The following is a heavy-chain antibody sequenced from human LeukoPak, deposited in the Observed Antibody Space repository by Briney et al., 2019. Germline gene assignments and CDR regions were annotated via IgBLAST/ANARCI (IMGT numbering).Heavy chain of an antibody. V-gene: IGHV4-59*01. CDR1: SGSISTYY. D-gene: IGHD4-11*01. CDR3: ARAGDYSNYVFDY. J-gene: IGHJ4*02. CDR2: IYYSGST. Sequence: ASETLSLTCTVSSGSISTYYWSWIRQPPGKGLEWIACIYYSGSTNYNPSLQSRVTISVDTSKNQFSLKLSSVTAADTAVYYCARAGDYSNYVFDYWGQGTLVTVSS.